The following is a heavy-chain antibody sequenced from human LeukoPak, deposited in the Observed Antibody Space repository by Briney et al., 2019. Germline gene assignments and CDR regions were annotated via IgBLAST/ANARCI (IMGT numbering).Heavy chain of an antibody. CDR1: GYTFTSNC. CDR2: INPSAGST. CDR3: ARDGITIFGVLIIPRYMDV. Sequence: RASVKVSCKASGYTFTSNCIHWVRQAPGQGPEWMGIINPSAGSTNYAQKFQGRVTMTRDMSTSTVYMELRSLRSDDTAVYYCARDGITIFGVLIIPRYMDVWGKGTTVTVSS. V-gene: IGHV1-46*01. D-gene: IGHD3-3*01. J-gene: IGHJ6*03.